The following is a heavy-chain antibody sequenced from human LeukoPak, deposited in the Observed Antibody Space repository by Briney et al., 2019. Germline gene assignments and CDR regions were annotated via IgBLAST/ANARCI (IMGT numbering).Heavy chain of an antibody. Sequence: GGSLRLSCATSGFTFSSNWMSWVRHVPGRGLDWVANIKPDGSAEYYAASVKGRFTVSRDNAKNSLYLQMNSLRAEDTAVYYCAREVVIVPDYFYYGLDVWGQGTTVTVSS. V-gene: IGHV3-7*03. CDR1: GFTFSSNW. CDR2: IKPDGSAE. J-gene: IGHJ6*02. D-gene: IGHD2/OR15-2a*01. CDR3: AREVVIVPDYFYYGLDV.